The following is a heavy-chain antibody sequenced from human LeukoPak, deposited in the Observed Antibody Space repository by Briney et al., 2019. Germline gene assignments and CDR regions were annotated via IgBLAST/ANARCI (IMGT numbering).Heavy chain of an antibody. CDR1: GFTFSSYE. V-gene: IGHV3-48*03. J-gene: IGHJ6*03. CDR3: AREYSSSLYYYYYMDV. Sequence: PGGSLRLSCAASGFTFSSYEMHWVRQAPGKGLEWVSYISSSGTTIYYADSVKGRFTISRDNAKNSLYLQMNSLRAEDTAVYYCAREYSSSLYYYYYMDVWGKGTTVTVSS. D-gene: IGHD6-6*01. CDR2: ISSSGTTI.